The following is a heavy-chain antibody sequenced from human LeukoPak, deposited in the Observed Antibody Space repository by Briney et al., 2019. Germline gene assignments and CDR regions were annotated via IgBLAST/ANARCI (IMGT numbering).Heavy chain of an antibody. CDR3: AELGITMIGGV. J-gene: IGHJ6*04. CDR2: ISGSGGST. D-gene: IGHD3-10*02. V-gene: IGHV3-23*01. CDR1: GFTFSSYG. Sequence: GGTLRLSCAASGFTFSSYGVSWVRQAPGKGLEWVSAISGSGGSTYYADSVKGRFTISRDNSKNTLYLQMNSLRAEDTAVYYCAELGITMIGGVWGKGTTVTISS.